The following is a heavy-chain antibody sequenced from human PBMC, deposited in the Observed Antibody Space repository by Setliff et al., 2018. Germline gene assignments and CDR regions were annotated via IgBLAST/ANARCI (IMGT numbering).Heavy chain of an antibody. CDR3: VRSSAPQVVLAADFDF. J-gene: IGHJ4*02. Sequence: GASVKVSCKASGYPFISYDINWVRQAPGQGLEWMGSISPYSGNTNYPQWLQDRVTMTIDTSATTVYMELKSLRSDDTAVYYCVRSSAPQVVLAADFDFWGQGTPVTVSS. V-gene: IGHV1-18*01. CDR2: ISPYSGNT. CDR1: GYPFISYD. D-gene: IGHD6-19*01.